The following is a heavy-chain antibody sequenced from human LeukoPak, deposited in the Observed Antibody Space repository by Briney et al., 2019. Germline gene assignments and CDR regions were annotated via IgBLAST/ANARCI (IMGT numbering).Heavy chain of an antibody. J-gene: IGHJ4*02. CDR2: INHSGST. CDR3: ARYGSGFDDS. V-gene: IGHV4-34*10. D-gene: IGHD3-10*01. Sequence: PSETLSLTCAVYCGSFSGYYWSWIRQPPGKGLEWIGEINHSGSTNYNPSLKSRVTMSVDTSKNQFSLRLSSVTATDTAVYYCARYGSGFDDSWGQGTLVTVSS. CDR1: CGSFSGYY.